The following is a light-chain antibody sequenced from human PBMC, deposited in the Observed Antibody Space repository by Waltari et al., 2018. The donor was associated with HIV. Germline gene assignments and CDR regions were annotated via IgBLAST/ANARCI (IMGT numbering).Light chain of an antibody. CDR1: SSDVGGYNL. CDR3: CAYAGSTTYLI. V-gene: IGLV2-23*02. J-gene: IGLJ2*01. CDR2: EVS. Sequence: QSALTQPASVSGPPGQSITISCTGTSSDVGGYNLVSWYQQHPVKAPKLMIYEVSKRPSGVSTRFSGSKYSYTDSLTISGRQVEHEADYYCCAYAGSTTYLIFGGGTKLTVL.